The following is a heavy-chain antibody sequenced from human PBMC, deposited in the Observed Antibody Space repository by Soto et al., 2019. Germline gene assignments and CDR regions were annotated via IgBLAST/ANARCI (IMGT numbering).Heavy chain of an antibody. CDR2: IKQDGSEQ. Sequence: GGSLRLSCAASGFTFSSYCMSWVRQAPGKGLAWVANIKQDGSEQQYLDPAKGPFTISRDNAKNSLYLKTNSMRAEDTAVYYCARDHPLLSIAAGHWGQGTLVTVSS. J-gene: IGHJ4*02. CDR3: ARDHPLLSIAAGH. D-gene: IGHD6-25*01. V-gene: IGHV3-7*05. CDR1: GFTFSSYC.